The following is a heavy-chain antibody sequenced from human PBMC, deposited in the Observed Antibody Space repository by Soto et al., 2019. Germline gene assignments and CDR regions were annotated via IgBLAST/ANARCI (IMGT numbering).Heavy chain of an antibody. CDR3: AXXXXXDWPLDY. CDR2: IYWDDDK. J-gene: IGHJ4*02. D-gene: IGHD3-9*01. CDR1: GFSLSTSGVG. Sequence: QITLKESGPTLVKPTQTLTLTCTFSGFSLSTSGVGVGWIRQPPGKALEWLALIYWDDDKRYSPSLKSRLTITKDTSKNQVVLTMTNMDPMDTGTYYCAXXXXXDWPLDYWGQGTLVTVSS. V-gene: IGHV2-5*02.